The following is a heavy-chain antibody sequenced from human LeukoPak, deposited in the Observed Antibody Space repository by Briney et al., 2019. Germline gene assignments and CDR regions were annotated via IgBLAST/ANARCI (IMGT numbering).Heavy chain of an antibody. V-gene: IGHV1-2*02. J-gene: IGHJ4*02. D-gene: IGHD2-15*01. Sequence: ASVKVSCKTSGYTFTSYYIHWLRQAPGQRFEWMGWSDPRSGATKYEHFQGRVTMTRDTSISTAYMELSRLTSDDTAVYYCARGPRYCSGGSCYSGFVGYWGQGTLVTVSS. CDR2: SDPRSGAT. CDR3: ARGPRYCSGGSCYSGFVGY. CDR1: GYTFTSYY.